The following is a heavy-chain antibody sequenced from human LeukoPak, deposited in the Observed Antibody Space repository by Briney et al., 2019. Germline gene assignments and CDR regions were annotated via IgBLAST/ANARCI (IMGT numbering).Heavy chain of an antibody. Sequence: PSETLSLTCAVYGGSFSGYYWSWIRQPPGKGLEWIGEINHSGSTNYNPSLKSRVTISVDTSKNQFSLKLSSVTAADTAVYYCARHPYRGSSRFLSSSYYFDYWGQGTLVTVSS. J-gene: IGHJ4*02. D-gene: IGHD6-6*01. CDR1: GGSFSGYY. CDR3: ARHPYRGSSRFLSSSYYFDY. V-gene: IGHV4-34*01. CDR2: INHSGST.